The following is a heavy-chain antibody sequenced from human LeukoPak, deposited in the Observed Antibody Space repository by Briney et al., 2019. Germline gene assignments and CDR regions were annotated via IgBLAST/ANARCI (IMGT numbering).Heavy chain of an antibody. CDR3: AKIVVADGMDV. Sequence: SETLSLTCAVYGGSFSGYYWSWIRQPPGKGLGWIGEMNHSGSTNYNPSLKSRVTISVDTSKNQFSLKLSSVTAADTAVYYCAKIVVADGMDVWGQGTTVTVSS. J-gene: IGHJ6*02. V-gene: IGHV4-34*01. CDR1: GGSFSGYY. D-gene: IGHD3-22*01. CDR2: MNHSGST.